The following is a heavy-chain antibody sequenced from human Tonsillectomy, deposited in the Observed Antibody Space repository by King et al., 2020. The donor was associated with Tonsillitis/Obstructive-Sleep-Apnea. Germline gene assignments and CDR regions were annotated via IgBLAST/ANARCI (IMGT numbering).Heavy chain of an antibody. J-gene: IGHJ3*02. Sequence: VQLVESGAEVKKPGESLKISCKGSGYSFTSYWIGGVRQMPGKGLEWMGIIYPGDSDTRYSPSFQGQVTISADKSISTAYLQWSSLKASDTAMYYCARQNSGYDYGGPDDAFDIWGQGTMVTVSS. CDR1: GYSFTSYW. CDR3: ARQNSGYDYGGPDDAFDI. CDR2: IYPGDSDT. D-gene: IGHD5-12*01. V-gene: IGHV5-51*01.